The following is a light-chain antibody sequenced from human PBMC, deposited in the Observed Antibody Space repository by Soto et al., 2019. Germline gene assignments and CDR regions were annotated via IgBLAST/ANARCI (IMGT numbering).Light chain of an antibody. Sequence: DIVMTQSPDSLAVSLGERATINCKSSQSVLYSSNNKNYLAWYQQKPGQPPKLLIAWASTRESGVPDRFSGRGSGTDFTLTINSLQAEDVAVYYCQQYYGTPLTFGGGTKVEFK. CDR1: QSVLYSSNNKNY. J-gene: IGKJ4*01. CDR2: WAS. V-gene: IGKV4-1*01. CDR3: QQYYGTPLT.